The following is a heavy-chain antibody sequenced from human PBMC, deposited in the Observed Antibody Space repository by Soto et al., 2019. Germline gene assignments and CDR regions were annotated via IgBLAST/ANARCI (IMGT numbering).Heavy chain of an antibody. J-gene: IGHJ6*03. Sequence: SXTLSLTCAVYGGSLSGYYWSWIRQPPGKGLEWIGEINHSGSTNYNPSLKSRVTVSVDTSKNQFSLKLSSVTAADTAVYYCARDPIVATTPYYMDVWGKGTTVTVSS. CDR2: INHSGST. D-gene: IGHD5-12*01. CDR3: ARDPIVATTPYYMDV. V-gene: IGHV4-34*01. CDR1: GGSLSGYY.